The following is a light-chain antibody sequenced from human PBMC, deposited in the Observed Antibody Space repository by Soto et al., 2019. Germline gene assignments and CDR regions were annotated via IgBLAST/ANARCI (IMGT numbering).Light chain of an antibody. J-gene: IGLJ2*01. V-gene: IGLV2-8*01. CDR2: EVT. CDR1: SSDVGGYNY. CDR3: SSYAGNNVVI. Sequence: ALTQPPSASGSPRQSVTISCTGTSSDVGGYNYVSWYQQHPGKVPKLLIYEVTRRPSGVPDRFSGSKSGNTASLTVSALQAEDEAHYYCSSYAGNNVVIFGGGTKLTVL.